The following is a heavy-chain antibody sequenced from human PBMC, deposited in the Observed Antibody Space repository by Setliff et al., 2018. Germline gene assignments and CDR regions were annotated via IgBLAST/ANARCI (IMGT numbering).Heavy chain of an antibody. V-gene: IGHV4-59*12. Sequence: PSETLSLTCTVSGGSISNYYWSWIRQPPGKGLEWIGYIYDSGSTNYNPSLKSRVTISVDTSKNQFSLKLSSVAAADTAVYYCARAYYYGSGNSHKYYMDVWGKGTAVTVSS. CDR1: GGSISNYY. CDR2: IYDSGST. CDR3: ARAYYYGSGNSHKYYMDV. D-gene: IGHD3-10*01. J-gene: IGHJ6*03.